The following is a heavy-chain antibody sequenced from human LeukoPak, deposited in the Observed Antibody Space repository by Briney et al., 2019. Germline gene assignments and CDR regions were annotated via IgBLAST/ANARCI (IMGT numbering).Heavy chain of an antibody. V-gene: IGHV4-34*01. J-gene: IGHJ4*02. Sequence: SETLSLTCAVYDGSFSGYYWSWIRQPPGKGLEWIGEINHSGSTNYNPSLKSRVTISVDTSKNQFSLKLSSVTAADTAVYYCARKPIAVAGRFDYWGQGTLVTVSS. CDR1: DGSFSGYY. CDR2: INHSGST. CDR3: ARKPIAVAGRFDY. D-gene: IGHD6-19*01.